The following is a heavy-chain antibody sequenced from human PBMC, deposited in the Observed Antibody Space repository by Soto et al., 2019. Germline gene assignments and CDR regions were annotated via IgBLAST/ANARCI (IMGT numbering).Heavy chain of an antibody. V-gene: IGHV4-31*03. D-gene: IGHD3-10*01. CDR3: ARELRFGEDYYGMDV. J-gene: IGHJ6*02. Sequence: QVQLQESGPGLVKPSQTLSLTCTVSGGSISSGGYYWSWIRQHPGKGLEWIGYIYYSGSTYYNPSLKSRVTISVDTSKNQFSLKLSAVTAADTAVYYCARELRFGEDYYGMDVWGQGTTVTVSS. CDR2: IYYSGST. CDR1: GGSISSGGYY.